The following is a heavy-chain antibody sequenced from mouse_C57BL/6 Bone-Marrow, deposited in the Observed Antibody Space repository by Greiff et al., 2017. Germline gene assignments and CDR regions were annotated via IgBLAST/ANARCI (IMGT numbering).Heavy chain of an antibody. CDR1: GFNIKDDY. CDR2: IDPENGDT. CDR3: TTVVPVDY. J-gene: IGHJ4*01. D-gene: IGHD1-1*01. Sequence: EVQLQQSGAELVRPGASVKLSCTASGFNIKDDYMHWVKQRPEQGLEWIGWIDPENGDTEYASKFQGKATITADTSSNTAYLPLSSLTSEDTAVYYCTTVVPVDYCGQGTSVTVSS. V-gene: IGHV14-4*01.